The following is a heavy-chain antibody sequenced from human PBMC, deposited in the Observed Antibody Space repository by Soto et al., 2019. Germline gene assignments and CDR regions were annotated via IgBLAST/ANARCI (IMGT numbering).Heavy chain of an antibody. Sequence: EVQLLDSGGGLVQPGGSLRLSCAASGFTFSNYAMSWVRQAPGKGLEWVSTNSGNGGSTYYADSVKGRFTISRDNFKNMLCLQINSLRDDDSAVYYCAKRPASIITFDYWGQGTPVTVSS. CDR2: NSGNGGST. J-gene: IGHJ4*02. CDR1: GFTFSNYA. V-gene: IGHV3-23*01. D-gene: IGHD2-2*01. CDR3: AKRPASIITFDY.